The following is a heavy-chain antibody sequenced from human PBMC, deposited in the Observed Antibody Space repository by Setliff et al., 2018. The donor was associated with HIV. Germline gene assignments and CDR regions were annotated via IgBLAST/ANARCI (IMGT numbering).Heavy chain of an antibody. V-gene: IGHV5-51*01. CDR3: AKRRRAPGTGDLEAY. CDR1: GYNFNNYW. D-gene: IGHD7-27*01. CDR2: IYPGDPDT. Sequence: GESLKISCKASGYNFNNYWIGWVRQMPGRGLEWMGVIYPGDPDTRYGPSFEGQVTISADRSITTAYLQWNSLKASDTAIYYCAKRRRAPGTGDLEAYWGQGTLVTVSS. J-gene: IGHJ4*02.